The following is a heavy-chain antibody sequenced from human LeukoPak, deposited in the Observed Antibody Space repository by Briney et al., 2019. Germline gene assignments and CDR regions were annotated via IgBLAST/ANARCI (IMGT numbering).Heavy chain of an antibody. Sequence: SESLSLTSTVSGGSISSGSHYWGWIRQPPGKGLEWIGSIHYTGRTNHNPSLKSRVTILVDTSKNQFSLKLNSVTAADTAMYYCARDPGYYYDSRGSNFDHWGQGTLVTVSS. CDR1: GGSISSGSHY. D-gene: IGHD3-22*01. CDR3: ARDPGYYYDSRGSNFDH. J-gene: IGHJ4*02. V-gene: IGHV4-39*07. CDR2: IHYTGRT.